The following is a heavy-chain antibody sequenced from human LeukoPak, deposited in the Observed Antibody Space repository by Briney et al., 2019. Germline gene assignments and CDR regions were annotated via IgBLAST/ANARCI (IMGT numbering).Heavy chain of an antibody. CDR3: ASGWAFHI. Sequence: SQTLSLTCAISGDSVSSNSAAWNWIRLSPSRGLEWLGRTYYRSKWYNDYAVSVKSRMTLNADTSKNQFSLQLISVTPEDTAVYYCASGWAFHIWGQGTVVTVSS. CDR1: GDSVSSNSAA. CDR2: TYYRSKWYN. J-gene: IGHJ3*02. V-gene: IGHV6-1*01.